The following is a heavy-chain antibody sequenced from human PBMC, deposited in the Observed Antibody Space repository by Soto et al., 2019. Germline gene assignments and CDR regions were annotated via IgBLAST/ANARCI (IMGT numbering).Heavy chain of an antibody. CDR3: ARDNCSGGSCYSDARMDV. CDR1: GYTFTGYY. CDR2: INPNSGGT. D-gene: IGHD2-15*01. J-gene: IGHJ6*02. Sequence: ASVKVSFKAAGYTFTGYYIHWVRQAPGQGLEWMGWINPNSGGTSYAQKFQGWVTMTRDTSISTAYMGLSRLISDDTAVYYCARDNCSGGSCYSDARMDVWGQGTTVTVSS. V-gene: IGHV1-2*04.